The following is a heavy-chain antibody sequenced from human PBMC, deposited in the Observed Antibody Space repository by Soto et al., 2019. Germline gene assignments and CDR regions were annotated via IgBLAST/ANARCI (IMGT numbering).Heavy chain of an antibody. Sequence: PGGSLRLSCAASGFTFSSYGMHWVRQAPGKGLEWVAVISYDGSNKYYADSVKGRFTISRDNSKNTLYLQMNSLRAEDTAVYYCAKDHYYDSSGPFDYWGQGTLVTVSS. D-gene: IGHD3-22*01. CDR1: GFTFSSYG. CDR2: ISYDGSNK. V-gene: IGHV3-30*18. CDR3: AKDHYYDSSGPFDY. J-gene: IGHJ4*02.